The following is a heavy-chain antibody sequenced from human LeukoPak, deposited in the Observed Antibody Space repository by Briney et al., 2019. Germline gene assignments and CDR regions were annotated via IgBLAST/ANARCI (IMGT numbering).Heavy chain of an antibody. J-gene: IGHJ3*02. CDR1: GFTFSSYD. CDR3: ARAYRGYYGSGSYYNDAFDI. CDR2: IGTAGDT. V-gene: IGHV3-13*04. Sequence: GGSLRLSCAASGFTFSSYDMHWVRQATGKGLEWVSAIGTAGDTYYPGSVKGRFTISRENAKNSLYLQMNSLRAGDTAVYYCARAYRGYYGSGSYYNDAFDIWGQGTMVTVSS. D-gene: IGHD3-10*01.